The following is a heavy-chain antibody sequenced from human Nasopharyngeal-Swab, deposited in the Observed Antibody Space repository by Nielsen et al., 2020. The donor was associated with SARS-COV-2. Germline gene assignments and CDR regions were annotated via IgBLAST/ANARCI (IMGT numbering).Heavy chain of an antibody. Sequence: GASLQISCAASGFTFSSYWMSWVRQAPGKGLEWVANIKQDGSEKYYVDSVKGRFTISRDNAKNSLYLQMNSLRAEDTAVYYCARSSRGPYYDFWSGSNYPDYWGQGTLVTVSS. CDR1: GFTFSSYW. D-gene: IGHD3-3*01. CDR3: ARSSRGPYYDFWSGSNYPDY. CDR2: IKQDGSEK. J-gene: IGHJ4*02. V-gene: IGHV3-7*03.